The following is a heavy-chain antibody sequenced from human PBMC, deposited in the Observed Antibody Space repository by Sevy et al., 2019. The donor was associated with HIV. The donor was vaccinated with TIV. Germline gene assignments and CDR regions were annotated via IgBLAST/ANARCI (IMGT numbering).Heavy chain of an antibody. D-gene: IGHD1-1*01. V-gene: IGHV3-7*01. CDR2: INQDGSET. J-gene: IGHJ4*02. CDR1: GFTFSSYW. Sequence: GGSLRLSCAASGFTFSSYWMSWVRQAPGKGLEWVANINQDGSETYYVDSVKGRFTISRANARNSLYLQMNSLRAEDTAVYYCARTTTFDYWGQGTLVTVSS. CDR3: ARTTTFDY.